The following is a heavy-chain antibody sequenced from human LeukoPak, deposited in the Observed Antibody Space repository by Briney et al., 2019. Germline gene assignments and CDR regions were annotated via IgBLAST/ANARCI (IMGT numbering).Heavy chain of an antibody. J-gene: IGHJ3*02. CDR3: AREPIAAAWLDAFDI. CDR2: IIPTFGTA. D-gene: IGHD6-13*01. Sequence: GASVKVSCKASGGTFSSYAISWVRQAPGQGLEWMGGIIPTFGTANYAQKFQGRVTITADESTSTAYMELSSLRSEDTAVYYCAREPIAAAWLDAFDIWGQGTMVTVSS. CDR1: GGTFSSYA. V-gene: IGHV1-69*13.